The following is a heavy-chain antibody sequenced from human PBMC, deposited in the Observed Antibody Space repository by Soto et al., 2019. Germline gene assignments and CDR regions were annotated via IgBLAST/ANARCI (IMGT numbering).Heavy chain of an antibody. CDR3: ARVLSGSSLFDY. CDR2: ISYSGST. J-gene: IGHJ4*02. Sequence: KPSETLSLTCTVSGGSIISDYWSWIRQPPGKGLEWIGYISYSGSTNYNPSLKSRVTISVDTSKNQFSLNLSSVTAADTAVYYCARVLSGSSLFDYWGQGTLVTVSS. CDR1: GGSIISDY. V-gene: IGHV4-59*01. D-gene: IGHD1-26*01.